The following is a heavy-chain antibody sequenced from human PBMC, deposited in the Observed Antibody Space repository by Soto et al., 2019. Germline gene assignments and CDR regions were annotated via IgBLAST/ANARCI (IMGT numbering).Heavy chain of an antibody. CDR2: ISSDGDIT. Sequence: PGGSLKHSCSASGFPFSAYSMHCVRQAQGKGLQYVSTISSDGDITYYADSVKGRFTISRDNSKNTLYLQMNSLRPEDTAVYYCVKVSTFYNILTGYNSTSCFDPWGRGTHVSVSA. J-gene: IGHJ5*02. D-gene: IGHD3-9*01. V-gene: IGHV3-64D*06. CDR3: VKVSTFYNILTGYNSTSCFDP. CDR1: GFPFSAYS.